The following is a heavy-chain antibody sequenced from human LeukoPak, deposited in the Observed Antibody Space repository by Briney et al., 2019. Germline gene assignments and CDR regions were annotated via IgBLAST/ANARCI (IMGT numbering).Heavy chain of an antibody. CDR1: GFTVSGNY. CDR3: ARASLVWFGEHWYFDL. CDR2: IYSGGST. D-gene: IGHD3-10*01. Sequence: VGSLRLSCAASGFTVSGNYMSWVRQAPGKGLECVSVIYSGGSTYYADSVKGRFTISRDNSKNTLYLQMNSLRAEDTAVYYCARASLVWFGEHWYFDLWGRGTLVTVSS. V-gene: IGHV3-53*01. J-gene: IGHJ2*01.